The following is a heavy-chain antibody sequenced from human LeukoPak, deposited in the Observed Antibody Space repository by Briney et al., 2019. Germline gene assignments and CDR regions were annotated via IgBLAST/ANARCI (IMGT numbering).Heavy chain of an antibody. CDR2: ISNSGSTI. CDR3: ARGSSGTVTTSFDY. CDR1: GFTFSDYY. D-gene: IGHD4-17*01. Sequence: GGSLRLSCAASGFTFSDYYMSWIRQAPGKGLEWASYISNSGSTIYYADSVKGRFTISRDNAKNSLYLQMNSLRAEDTAVYYCARGSSGTVTTSFDYWGQGTLVTVSS. J-gene: IGHJ4*02. V-gene: IGHV3-11*04.